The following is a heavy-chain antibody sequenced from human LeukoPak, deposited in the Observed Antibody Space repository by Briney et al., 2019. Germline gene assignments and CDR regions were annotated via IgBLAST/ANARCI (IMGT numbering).Heavy chain of an antibody. J-gene: IGHJ4*02. Sequence: PGGSLRLSCAASGFTFSNYALSWVRQAPGKGLEWVSDISGSGGRTYYADSVKGRFTISRDNSKNTMYLQMNSLRAEDTAVYYCAKRIQSAMAMGYWGQGTLVTVSS. CDR1: GFTFSNYA. D-gene: IGHD5-18*01. CDR3: AKRIQSAMAMGY. CDR2: ISGSGGRT. V-gene: IGHV3-23*01.